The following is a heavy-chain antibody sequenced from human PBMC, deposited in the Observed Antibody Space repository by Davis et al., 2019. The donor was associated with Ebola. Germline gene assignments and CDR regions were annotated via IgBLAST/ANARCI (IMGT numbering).Heavy chain of an antibody. D-gene: IGHD2-2*01. CDR2: IPWNSGSI. Sequence: SLKISCAASGFTFGDYAMHWVRQAPGKGLEWVSGIPWNSGSIGYADSVKGRFTISRDNSKGTVYLQMNRLRTEDTAVYYCARGEDIVVVPASDDYYGMDVWGKGTTVTVSS. CDR1: GFTFGDYA. J-gene: IGHJ6*04. CDR3: ARGEDIVVVPASDDYYGMDV. V-gene: IGHV3-9*01.